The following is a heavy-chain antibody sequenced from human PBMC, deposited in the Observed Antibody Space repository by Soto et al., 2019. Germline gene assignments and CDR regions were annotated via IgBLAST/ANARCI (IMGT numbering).Heavy chain of an antibody. CDR3: ASGRGGSSWFGF. D-gene: IGHD6-13*01. V-gene: IGHV4-59*04. CDR1: GGSISSYY. J-gene: IGHJ4*02. CDR2: IYYSGSA. Sequence: SETLSLTCTVSGGSISSYYWSWIRQPPGKGLEWIGYIYYSGSAYYNPSLKSRLTMSADMSSNQFSLKLYSVTATDTAVYYCASGRGGSSWFGFLGQGTLVTVS.